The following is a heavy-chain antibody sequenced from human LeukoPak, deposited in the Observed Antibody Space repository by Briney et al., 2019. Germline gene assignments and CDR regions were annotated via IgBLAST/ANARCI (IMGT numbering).Heavy chain of an antibody. J-gene: IGHJ5*02. CDR3: ARHDPKAITMVRGVTRFDP. Sequence: PGGSLRLSCAASGFTFSSYAMSWVRQAPGKGLEWVSAISGSGGSTYYADSVKGRFTISRDNSKNTLYLQMNSLRAEDTAVYYCARHDPKAITMVRGVTRFDPWGQGTLVTVSS. V-gene: IGHV3-23*01. CDR2: ISGSGGST. D-gene: IGHD3-10*01. CDR1: GFTFSSYA.